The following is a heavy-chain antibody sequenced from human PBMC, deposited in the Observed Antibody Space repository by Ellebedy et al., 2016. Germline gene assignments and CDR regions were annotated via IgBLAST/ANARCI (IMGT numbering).Heavy chain of an antibody. Sequence: ASVKVSCKASGYTFTSYAMNWVRQAPGQGLEWMGWINTNTGNPTYAQGFTGRFVFSLDTSVSTAYPQISSLKAEDTAVYYCARDQTGWYSSGSNRGNWFDPWGQGTLVTVSS. CDR3: ARDQTGWYSSGSNRGNWFDP. CDR2: INTNTGNP. V-gene: IGHV7-4-1*02. CDR1: GYTFTSYA. J-gene: IGHJ5*02. D-gene: IGHD6-19*01.